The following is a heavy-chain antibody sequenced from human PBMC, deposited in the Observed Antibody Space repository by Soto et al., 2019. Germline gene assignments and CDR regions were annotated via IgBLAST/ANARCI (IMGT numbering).Heavy chain of an antibody. V-gene: IGHV1-18*01. D-gene: IGHD3-16*01. CDR1: GYIFVTYG. CDR3: AMVDLYVTPTTQDV. Sequence: QVQLEQSGDEVKKPGASVKVSCKASGYIFVTYGIAWVRQAPGQGNEGLRWISPYTGNTYYATKVQGRLTLTTDTSTCTAFMDLGSLTSAATAVYFCAMVDLYVTPTTQDVCGHGTPVTVSS. CDR2: ISPYTGNT. J-gene: IGHJ6*02.